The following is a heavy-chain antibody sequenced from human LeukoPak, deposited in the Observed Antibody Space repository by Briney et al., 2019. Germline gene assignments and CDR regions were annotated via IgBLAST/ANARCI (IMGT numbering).Heavy chain of an antibody. D-gene: IGHD4-17*01. J-gene: IGHJ6*02. CDR2: IYSGGST. V-gene: IGHV3-53*01. CDR3: ATTVPKARSYYYGMDV. Sequence: GGSLRLSCAASGFTVSSNYMSWVRQAPGKGLEWVSVIYSGGSTYCADSVKGRFTISRDNSKNTLYLQMNSLRAEDTAVYYCATTVPKARSYYYGMDVWGQGTTVTVSS. CDR1: GFTVSSNY.